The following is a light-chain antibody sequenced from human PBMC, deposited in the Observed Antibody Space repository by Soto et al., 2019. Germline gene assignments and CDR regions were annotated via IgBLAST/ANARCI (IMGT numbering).Light chain of an antibody. CDR2: GAS. J-gene: IGKJ5*01. V-gene: IGKV3-20*01. CDR1: QSVRSS. Sequence: EIVMAQSPSTLSVSPGERATLFCMATQSVRSSLAWYQQKPGQAPRLLIYGASSRATGIPDRFSGSGSGTDFTLTISRLEPEDFAVYYCQQYGSSPITFGQGTRLEIK. CDR3: QQYGSSPIT.